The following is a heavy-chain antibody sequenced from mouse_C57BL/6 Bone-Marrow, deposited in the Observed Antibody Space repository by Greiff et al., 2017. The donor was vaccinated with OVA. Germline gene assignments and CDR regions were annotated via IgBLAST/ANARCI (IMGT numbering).Heavy chain of an antibody. CDR1: GYSITSGYY. CDR2: ISYDGSN. CDR3: AREGSYDGYLYAMDY. V-gene: IGHV3-6*01. J-gene: IGHJ4*01. Sequence: EVKLQQSGPGLVKPSQSLSLTCSVTGYSITSGYYWNWIRQFPGNKLEWMGYISYDGSNNYNPSLKNRISITRDTSKNQFFLKLNSVTTEDTATYYCAREGSYDGYLYAMDYWGQGTSVTVSS. D-gene: IGHD2-3*01.